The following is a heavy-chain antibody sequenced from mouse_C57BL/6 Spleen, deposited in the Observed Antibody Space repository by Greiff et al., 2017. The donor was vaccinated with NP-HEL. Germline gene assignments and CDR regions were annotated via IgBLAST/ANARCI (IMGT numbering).Heavy chain of an antibody. CDR2: INPNYGTT. D-gene: IGHD4-1*01. CDR3: AREGTGRDYAMDY. V-gene: IGHV1-39*01. Sequence: VHVKQSGPELVKPGASVKISCKASGYSFTDYNMNWVKQSNGKSLEWIGVINPNYGTTSYNQKFKGKATLTVDQSSSTAYMQLNSLTSEDSAVYYCAREGTGRDYAMDYWGQGTSVTVSS. J-gene: IGHJ4*01. CDR1: GYSFTDYN.